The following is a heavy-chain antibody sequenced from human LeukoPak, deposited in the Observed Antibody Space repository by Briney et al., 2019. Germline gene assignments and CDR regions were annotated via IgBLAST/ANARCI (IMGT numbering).Heavy chain of an antibody. J-gene: IGHJ4*02. Sequence: SETLSLTCTVSGGSISSSSYYWGWIRQPPGKGLEWIGSIYYSGSTYYNPSLKSRVTITVDTSKNQFSLKLSSVTAADTAVYYCARVLIGGSYYYFDYWGQGTLVTVSS. CDR3: ARVLIGGSYYYFDY. D-gene: IGHD1-26*01. V-gene: IGHV4-39*07. CDR2: IYYSGST. CDR1: GGSISSSSYY.